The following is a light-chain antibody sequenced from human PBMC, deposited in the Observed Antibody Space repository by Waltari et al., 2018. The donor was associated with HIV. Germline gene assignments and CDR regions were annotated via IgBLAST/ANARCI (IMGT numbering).Light chain of an antibody. J-gene: IGLJ1*01. V-gene: IGLV2-23*03. CDR1: NSDVGSYNL. CDR3: CSYAGSNTFV. Sequence: QSALTQPASVSGSPGQSITISCTGTNSDVGSYNLVSWYQQHPGKAPKLMIYEGSTRPSGFSNRFSGSKSGNTASLTISGLQAEDEADYYCCSYAGSNTFVFGTGTKVTVL. CDR2: EGS.